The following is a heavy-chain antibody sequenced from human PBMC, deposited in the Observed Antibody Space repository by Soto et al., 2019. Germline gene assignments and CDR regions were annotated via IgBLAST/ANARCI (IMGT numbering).Heavy chain of an antibody. Sequence: QVQLVQSGAEVKKPGSSVKVSCKASGGTFSSYAISWVRQAPGQGLEWMGGIIPIFGTANYAQKFQGRVTITADESTSTAYMELSSLRSEDTAVYYCARDRRLFSYCLNDAFDIWGQGTMVTVSS. CDR2: IIPIFGTA. D-gene: IGHD5-18*01. CDR3: ARDRRLFSYCLNDAFDI. CDR1: GGTFSSYA. J-gene: IGHJ3*02. V-gene: IGHV1-69*01.